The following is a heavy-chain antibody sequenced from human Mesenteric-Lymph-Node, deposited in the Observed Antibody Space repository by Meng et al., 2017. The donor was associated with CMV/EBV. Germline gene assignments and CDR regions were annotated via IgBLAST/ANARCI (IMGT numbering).Heavy chain of an antibody. J-gene: IGHJ4*02. D-gene: IGHD4-17*01. V-gene: IGHV3-23*01. Sequence: GESLKISCAASEFTFSNYAMSWVRQAPGKGLEWVSAISPSGGTTYYADSVKGRFTISRDNSNNTLYLQMNSLRAEDTAVYYCARGRDYGDYDAGGEIDYWGQGTLVTVSS. CDR1: EFTFSNYA. CDR3: ARGRDYGDYDAGGEIDY. CDR2: ISPSGGTT.